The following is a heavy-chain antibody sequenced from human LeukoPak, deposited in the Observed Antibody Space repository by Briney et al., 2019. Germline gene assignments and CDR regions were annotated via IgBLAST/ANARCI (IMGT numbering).Heavy chain of an antibody. J-gene: IGHJ4*02. V-gene: IGHV1-69*05. D-gene: IGHD3-22*01. CDR3: ARVNLDRDSSGFAFDY. CDR2: IIPIFGTA. Sequence: SVKVSCKASGGTFSSYAISWVRQAPGQGLEWMGGIIPIFGTANYAQKFQDRVTITTDESTSTAYMELSSLRSEDTAVYYCARVNLDRDSSGFAFDYWGQGTLVTVSS. CDR1: GGTFSSYA.